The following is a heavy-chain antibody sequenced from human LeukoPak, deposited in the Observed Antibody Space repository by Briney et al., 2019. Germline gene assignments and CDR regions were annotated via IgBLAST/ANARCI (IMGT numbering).Heavy chain of an antibody. CDR2: IYYSGST. J-gene: IGHJ1*01. CDR3: ATSHPGGNPD. CDR1: GGSVSSGSYY. V-gene: IGHV4-61*01. Sequence: PSETLSLTCTVSGGSVSSGSYYWSWIRQPPGKGLEWIGYIYYSGSTNYNPSLKSRVTISVDKSKNQFSLKLSSVTAADTAVYYCATSHPGGNPDWGQGTLVTVSS.